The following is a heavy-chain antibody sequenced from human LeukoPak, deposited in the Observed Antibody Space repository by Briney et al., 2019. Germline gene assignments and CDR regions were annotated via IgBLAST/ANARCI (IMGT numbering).Heavy chain of an antibody. J-gene: IGHJ3*02. CDR3: AKDSYGGPGSYYLYSFDM. CDR1: GFTFDDYA. D-gene: IGHD3-10*01. Sequence: GGSLRLSCAASGFTFDDYAMHWVRQTPGKGLEWVSGISWNGGSIGYADSVKGRFTISRDNAKNSLYLQMSSLTLDDTASYYCAKDSYGGPGSYYLYSFDMWGQGTMVTVSS. CDR2: ISWNGGSI. V-gene: IGHV3-9*01.